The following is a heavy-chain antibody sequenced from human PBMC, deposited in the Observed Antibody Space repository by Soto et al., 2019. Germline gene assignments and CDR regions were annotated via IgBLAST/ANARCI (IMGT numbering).Heavy chain of an antibody. CDR3: TKGGEDPGDAFDI. CDR2: ISFDGSNK. V-gene: IGHV3-30*18. J-gene: IGHJ3*02. CDR1: GFTFSTYD. D-gene: IGHD3-16*01. Sequence: QMQLVESGGSVVQPGRSLRLSCAASGFTFSTYDMHWVRQAPGKVLEWVTFISFDGSNKFYADSVKGRFTVSRDLSNNTVYLHMVSRRPEDTSIYFCTKGGEDPGDAFDIWGQGTVVSVSS.